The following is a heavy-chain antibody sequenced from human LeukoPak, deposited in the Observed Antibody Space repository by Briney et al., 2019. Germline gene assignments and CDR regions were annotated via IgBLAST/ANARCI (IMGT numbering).Heavy chain of an antibody. Sequence: GGSLRLSCAASGFTFSSYSMNWVRQAPGKGLEWVSSISTSSSYIYYADSVKGRFTISRDNAKNSLYLQMNSLRAEDTAVYYCARDRRDTTMDPWGQGTLVTVSS. D-gene: IGHD5-18*01. CDR3: ARDRRDTTMDP. CDR1: GFTFSSYS. V-gene: IGHV3-21*01. CDR2: ISTSSSYI. J-gene: IGHJ5*02.